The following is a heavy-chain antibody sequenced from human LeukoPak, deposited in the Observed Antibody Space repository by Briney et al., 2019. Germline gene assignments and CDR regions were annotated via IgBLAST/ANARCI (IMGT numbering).Heavy chain of an antibody. Sequence: ASVKVSCKASGYTSTSYGISWVRQAPGQGLEWMGWISAYNGNTNYAQKLQGRVTMTTDTSTSTAYMELRSLRSDDTAVYYCARDYLVVTAQQFDYWGQGTLVTVSS. D-gene: IGHD2-21*02. CDR1: GYTSTSYG. V-gene: IGHV1-18*01. J-gene: IGHJ4*02. CDR2: ISAYNGNT. CDR3: ARDYLVVTAQQFDY.